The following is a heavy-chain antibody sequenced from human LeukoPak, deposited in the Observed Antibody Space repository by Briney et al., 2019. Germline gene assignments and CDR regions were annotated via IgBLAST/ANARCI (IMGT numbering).Heavy chain of an antibody. V-gene: IGHV3-30*18. CDR2: ISYDGSNK. J-gene: IGHJ4*02. Sequence: PGRSLRLSCAASGFTFSSYGMHWVRQAPGKGLEWVAVISYDGSNKFCADSVKGRFTISRDNSKSTLSLQMNSLRGEDTAVYYCAKDPFDYWGQGTLVTVSS. CDR3: AKDPFDY. CDR1: GFTFSSYG.